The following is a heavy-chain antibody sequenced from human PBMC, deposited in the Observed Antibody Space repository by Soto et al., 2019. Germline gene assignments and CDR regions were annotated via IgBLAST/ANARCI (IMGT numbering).Heavy chain of an antibody. CDR3: AREIVTAGGNNYFDP. CDR2: VYHTGDT. CDR1: GGTVASSHW. J-gene: IGHJ5*02. D-gene: IGHD2-21*02. Sequence: SETLSLTCGVSGGTVASSHWWSWVRQSPGRGLEWIGNVYHTGDTNFNPSLQSRVTFSVDRSNNQFSLRLTSVTAADTAVYFCAREIVTAGGNNYFDPWGPGTLVTVSS. V-gene: IGHV4-4*02.